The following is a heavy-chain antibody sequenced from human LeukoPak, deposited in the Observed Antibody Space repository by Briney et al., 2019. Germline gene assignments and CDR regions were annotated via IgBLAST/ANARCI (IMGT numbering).Heavy chain of an antibody. Sequence: PSETLPPTCGVSGYPINNAYYWVWIRQPPGKGLEWIGSLYRPDSTYYNPSLKSRVTMSVDTSRNQFSLRLSFVTAADTAVYYCARQYDSYFYYYLDLWGTGTTVTVSS. J-gene: IGHJ6*03. V-gene: IGHV4-38-2*01. CDR3: ARQYDSYFYYYLDL. CDR1: GYPINNAYY. D-gene: IGHD2-2*01. CDR2: LYRPDST.